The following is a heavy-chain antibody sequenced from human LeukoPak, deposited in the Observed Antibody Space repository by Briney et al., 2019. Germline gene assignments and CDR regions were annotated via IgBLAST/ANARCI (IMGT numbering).Heavy chain of an antibody. Sequence: TGGSLRLSCAAPGFTFDDYAMHWVRQAPGKGLEWVSLISGDGGSTYYADSVKGRFTISRDNSKNSLYLQMNSLRTEDTALYYCAKAGELLRSHDAFDIWGQGTMVTVSS. CDR1: GFTFDDYA. J-gene: IGHJ3*02. CDR3: AKAGELLRSHDAFDI. CDR2: ISGDGGST. V-gene: IGHV3-43*02. D-gene: IGHD1-26*01.